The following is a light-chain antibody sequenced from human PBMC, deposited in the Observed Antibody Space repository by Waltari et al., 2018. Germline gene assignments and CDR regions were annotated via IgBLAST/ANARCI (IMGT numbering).Light chain of an antibody. V-gene: IGKV1-33*01. CDR1: QDISNY. CDR2: DAS. CDR3: QQYDNLLRT. Sequence: DIQMTQSPSSLSASVGDRVTITCQASQDISNYLNWYQQKPGKAPKLLICDASNLETGVPSRFSGSGSGTDFTFTISSLQPEDIATYYCQQYDNLLRTFGPGTKVDIK. J-gene: IGKJ3*01.